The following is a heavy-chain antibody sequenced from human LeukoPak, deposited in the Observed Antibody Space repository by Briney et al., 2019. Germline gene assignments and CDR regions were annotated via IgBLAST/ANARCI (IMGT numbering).Heavy chain of an antibody. V-gene: IGHV4-39*01. Sequence: SETLSLTCTVSGGSISSSSYYWGWIRQPPGKGLEWIGSIYYSGSTYYNPSLKSRVTISVDTSKNPFSLKLSSVTAADTAVYYCARLSFGDDAFDIWGQGTMVTVSS. CDR3: ARLSFGDDAFDI. D-gene: IGHD3-10*01. CDR1: GGSISSSSYY. CDR2: IYYSGST. J-gene: IGHJ3*02.